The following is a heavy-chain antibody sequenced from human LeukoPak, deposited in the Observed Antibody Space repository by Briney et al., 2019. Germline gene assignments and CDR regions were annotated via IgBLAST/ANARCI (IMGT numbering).Heavy chain of an antibody. D-gene: IGHD6-19*01. CDR2: ISSSSSYI. CDR1: GFTFSSYS. J-gene: IGHJ2*01. Sequence: MTGGSLRLSCAASGFTFSSYSMNWVRQAPGKGLEWVSSISSSSSYIYYADSVKGRFTISRDNAKNSLYLQMNSLRAEDTAVYYCAREIVSSGWYNWYFDLWGRGTLVTVSS. CDR3: AREIVSSGWYNWYFDL. V-gene: IGHV3-21*01.